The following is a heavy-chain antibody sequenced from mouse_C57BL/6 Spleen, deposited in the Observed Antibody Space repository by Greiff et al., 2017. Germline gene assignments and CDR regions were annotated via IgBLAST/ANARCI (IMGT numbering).Heavy chain of an antibody. J-gene: IGHJ3*01. CDR1: GFTFSSYA. V-gene: IGHV5-9-1*02. D-gene: IGHD2-1*01. CDR2: ISSGGDYI. Sequence: EVKLVESGAGLVKPGGSLKLSCAASGFTFSSYAMSWVRQTPEKRLEWVAYISSGGDYIYYADTVKGRFTIYRDNARNTLYLQMSSLKSEDTAMYYCTIYYGNWFAYWGQGTLVTVSA. CDR3: TIYYGNWFAY.